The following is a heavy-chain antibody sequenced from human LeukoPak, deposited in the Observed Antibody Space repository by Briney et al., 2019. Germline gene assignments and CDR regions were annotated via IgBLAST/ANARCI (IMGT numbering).Heavy chain of an antibody. CDR3: TTDRYCSGGSAYYYYYGMDV. CDR2: IKSKTDGGTT. Sequence: GGSLRLSCAASGFTFSNAWMSWVRQAPGKGLEWVGRIKSKTDGGTTDYAAPVKGRFTISRGDSKNTLYLQMNSLKTEDTAVYYCTTDRYCSGGSAYYYYYGMDVWGQGTTVTVSS. CDR1: GFTFSNAW. J-gene: IGHJ6*02. D-gene: IGHD2-15*01. V-gene: IGHV3-15*01.